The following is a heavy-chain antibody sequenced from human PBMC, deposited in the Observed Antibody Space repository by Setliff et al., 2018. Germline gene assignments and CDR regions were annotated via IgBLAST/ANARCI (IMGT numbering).Heavy chain of an antibody. CDR2: IYYSGST. Sequence: KPSETLSLTCTVSGDSISSSSSYWGWIRQPPGKGLEWIGTIYYSGSTYYNPSLKSRVSITLDTSRNEFSLRLNSLTAADTAVYYCARDPNSGSYWNYYYYMDVWGKGTTVTVSS. V-gene: IGHV4-39*07. D-gene: IGHD1-26*01. CDR1: GDSISSSSSY. CDR3: ARDPNSGSYWNYYYYMDV. J-gene: IGHJ6*03.